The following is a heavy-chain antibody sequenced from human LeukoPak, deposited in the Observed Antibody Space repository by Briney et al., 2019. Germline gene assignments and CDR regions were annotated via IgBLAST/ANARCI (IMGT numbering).Heavy chain of an antibody. CDR3: ARRSGVLDSRDYRYHFGF. V-gene: IGHV4-59*11. CDR1: GDSISSHY. Sequence: SETLSLTCIVSGDSISSHYWSWIRQPPGKGLEYIGYIYYSGGTDYNPSLKSRVTISLDTSKNQFSLNLTSVTAADTAVYYCARRSGVLDSRDYRYHFGFWGQGTLVTVSS. D-gene: IGHD3-22*01. CDR2: IYYSGGT. J-gene: IGHJ4*02.